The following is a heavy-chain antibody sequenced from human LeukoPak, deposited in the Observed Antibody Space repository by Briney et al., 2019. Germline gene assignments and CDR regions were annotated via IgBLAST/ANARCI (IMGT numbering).Heavy chain of an antibody. V-gene: IGHV3-23*01. CDR2: INHSGGST. Sequence: GGSLRLSCAASGFTFSSYSMNWVRQAPGKGLEWVSDINHSGGSTYYADSVKGRFTISRDNSKNSLYLQMNSLRAEETAVYYCVKAVDSSGWSVTVYWGQRDLVTVSS. CDR1: GFTFSSYS. D-gene: IGHD6-19*01. J-gene: IGHJ4*02. CDR3: VKAVDSSGWSVTVY.